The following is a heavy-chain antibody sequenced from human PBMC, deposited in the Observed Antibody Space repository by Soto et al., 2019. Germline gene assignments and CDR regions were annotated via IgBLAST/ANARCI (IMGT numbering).Heavy chain of an antibody. J-gene: IGHJ6*02. CDR1: GFTFSSYS. V-gene: IGHV3-21*01. Sequence: EVQLVESGGGLVKPGGSLRLSCAASGFTFSSYSMNWVRQAPGKGLEWVSSISSSSSYIYYADSVKGRFTISRDNAKNSLYLQMNSLRAEDTAVYYCARGGCSSTSCYRPRGPLYYYGMDVWGQGTTVTVSS. CDR3: ARGGCSSTSCYRPRGPLYYYGMDV. D-gene: IGHD2-2*02. CDR2: ISSSSSYI.